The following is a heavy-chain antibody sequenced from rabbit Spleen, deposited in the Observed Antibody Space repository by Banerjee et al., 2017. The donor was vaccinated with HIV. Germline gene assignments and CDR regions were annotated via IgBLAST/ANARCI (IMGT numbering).Heavy chain of an antibody. J-gene: IGHJ4*01. V-gene: IGHV1S47*01. Sequence: QEQLVESGGDLVKPEGSLTLTCTASGFDFSSYGVSWVRQAPGKGPEWIAYIDPVFGNTYYASWVNGRFTISSHNAQNTLYLQLNSLTAADTATYFCARDGAGGVYFNLWGQGTLVTVS. CDR3: ARDGAGGVYFNL. CDR1: GFDFSSYG. D-gene: IGHD4-2*01. CDR2: IDPVFGNT.